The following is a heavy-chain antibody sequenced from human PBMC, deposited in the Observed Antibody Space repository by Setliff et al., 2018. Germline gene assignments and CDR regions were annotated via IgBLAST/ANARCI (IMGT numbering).Heavy chain of an antibody. CDR3: ARGPPDFVVVPAAAKFDY. CDR2: ISSYNGKT. V-gene: IGHV1-18*01. Sequence: ASVKVSCKASGYIFTSHGISWVRQAPGQGLEWMGWISSYNGKTNYAQKLQGRVTMTTDTSTSTAYMELRSLRSDDTAVYYCARGPPDFVVVPAAAKFDYWGPGTLVTVSS. CDR1: GYIFTSHG. J-gene: IGHJ4*02. D-gene: IGHD2-2*01.